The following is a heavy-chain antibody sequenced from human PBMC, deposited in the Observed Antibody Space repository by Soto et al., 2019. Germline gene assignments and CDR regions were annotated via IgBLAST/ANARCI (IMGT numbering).Heavy chain of an antibody. CDR1: GFTFSSFG. CDR2: ISHDGRKS. Sequence: GGSLRLSCAASGFTFSSFGMHWVRQAPGKGLEWVTIISHDGRKSYYADSVKGRFTISRDNSKNTLYLQMFSLRVEDTAVYHCAKILYDSYTSPLDYWGQGTLVTVSS. CDR3: AKILYDSYTSPLDY. D-gene: IGHD3-22*01. V-gene: IGHV3-30*18. J-gene: IGHJ4*02.